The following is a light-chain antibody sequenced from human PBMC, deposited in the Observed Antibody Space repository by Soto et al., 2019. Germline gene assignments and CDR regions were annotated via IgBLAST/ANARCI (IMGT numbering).Light chain of an antibody. CDR3: MQRLQTPWT. CDR1: QSLRHSGGYNY. CDR2: LGS. V-gene: IGKV2-28*01. J-gene: IGKJ1*01. Sequence: GWTHPPLPLPSPSGEPASTSSGTSQSLRHSGGYNYLDGYLQKPGQSPQLLIYLGSHRASGVHDRFSGNESGTDFTLKISSVEAEDVGVYYCMQRLQTPWTFGQGTKVEIK.